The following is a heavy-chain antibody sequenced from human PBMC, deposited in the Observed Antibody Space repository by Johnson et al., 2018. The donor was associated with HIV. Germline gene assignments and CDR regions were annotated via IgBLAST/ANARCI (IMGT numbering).Heavy chain of an antibody. CDR2: ISYDGSNK. Sequence: VQLVESGGGVVQPGRSLRLSCAASGFTFKNYAMHWVRQAPGERLEWVAVISYDGSNKYYVDSVKGRFTISRDNSKNTLYLQMNSLRAGDTALYYCARAVCRGGRCYSHDAFDIWGQGTMVTVFS. V-gene: IGHV3-30*04. J-gene: IGHJ3*02. CDR1: GFTFKNYA. CDR3: ARAVCRGGRCYSHDAFDI. D-gene: IGHD2-15*01.